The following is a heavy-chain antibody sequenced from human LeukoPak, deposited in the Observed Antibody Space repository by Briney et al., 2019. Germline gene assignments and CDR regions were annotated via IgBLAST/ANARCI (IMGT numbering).Heavy chain of an antibody. Sequence: GGSLRLSCAASGFTFSDYYMSWIRQAPGKGLEWVSYISSSSSYTNYADSVKGRFTISRDNAKNSLYLQMNSLRAEDTAVYYCATKSRYSSGWFPAPDYWGQGILVTVSS. J-gene: IGHJ4*02. CDR1: GFTFSDYY. V-gene: IGHV3-11*06. CDR3: ATKSRYSSGWFPAPDY. CDR2: ISSSSSYT. D-gene: IGHD6-19*01.